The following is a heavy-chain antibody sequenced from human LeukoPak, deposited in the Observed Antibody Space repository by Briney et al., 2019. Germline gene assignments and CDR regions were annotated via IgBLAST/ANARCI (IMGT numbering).Heavy chain of an antibody. V-gene: IGHV4-61*02. CDR2: ISSSGST. CDR1: GDSISSGDYY. J-gene: IGHJ4*02. Sequence: PSETLSLTCTVSGDSISSGDYYWSWIRQPAGKGLEWIGRISSSGSTNYNPSLKSRVTISVDTSKNQFSLRLSSVTAADTAVYYCATLYGSGHYWGQGTLVTVSS. D-gene: IGHD3-10*01. CDR3: ATLYGSGHY.